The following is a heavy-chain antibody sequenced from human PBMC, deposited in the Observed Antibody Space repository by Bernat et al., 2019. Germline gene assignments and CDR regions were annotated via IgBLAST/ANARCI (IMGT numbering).Heavy chain of an antibody. J-gene: IGHJ5*01. V-gene: IGHV3-23*01. Sequence: EVQLLESGGGLVQPGGSLRLSCAASGFTFSSHAMSWVRQAPGRGLEWVSAISGRGENTYYADSVKGRLTISRDNSKNMLYLQVSSLRAEDTAVYYCAIRAGSNNGWFDSWGQGTLVTVSS. CDR3: AIRAGSNNGWFDS. D-gene: IGHD1-14*01. CDR2: ISGRGENT. CDR1: GFTFSSHA.